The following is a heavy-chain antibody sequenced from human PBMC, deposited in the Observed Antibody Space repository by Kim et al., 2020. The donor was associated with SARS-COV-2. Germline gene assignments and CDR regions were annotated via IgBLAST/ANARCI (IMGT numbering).Heavy chain of an antibody. CDR2: VDGDGNNT. CDR3: ARGGSGTYYNYFDF. Sequence: GGSLRLSCAASGFTFSDYWMHWARQAPGKGLVWVAHVDGDGNNTTYTDSVKGRFAISRDNFKNTVYLQLNSLRDEDTAFYYCARGGSGTYYNYFDFWGQGALVTVSS. D-gene: IGHD3-10*01. V-gene: IGHV3-74*01. CDR1: GFTFSDYW. J-gene: IGHJ4*02.